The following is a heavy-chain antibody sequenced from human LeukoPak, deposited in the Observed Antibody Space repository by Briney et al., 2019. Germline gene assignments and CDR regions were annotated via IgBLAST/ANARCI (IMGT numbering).Heavy chain of an antibody. CDR2: NFHSGST. CDR1: GCSISSSSYY. V-gene: IGHV4-61*01. CDR3: ARVAALGCFDP. D-gene: IGHD6-6*01. Sequence: PSETLSLTCTVSGCSISSSSYYWRWIRQSPGKGLEWIGYNFHSGSTNHNPSLKSRVTISVDTSKNQFSLNLRSVTAADTAVYYCARVAALGCFDPWGQGTLVTVSS. J-gene: IGHJ5*02.